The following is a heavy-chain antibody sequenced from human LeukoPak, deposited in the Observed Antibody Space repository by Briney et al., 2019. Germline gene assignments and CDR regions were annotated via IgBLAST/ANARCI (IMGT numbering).Heavy chain of an antibody. CDR3: AKDLAVAGPPGY. V-gene: IGHV3-30-3*01. J-gene: IGHJ4*02. Sequence: GGSLRLFCAASGFTFSTYPIHWVRQAPGKGLEWVAAISYDGSNQYFADSVKGRFTISRDNSKNTLYLQMNSLRAEDTAVYYCAKDLAVAGPPGYWGQGTLVTVSS. CDR1: GFTFSTYP. CDR2: ISYDGSNQ. D-gene: IGHD6-19*01.